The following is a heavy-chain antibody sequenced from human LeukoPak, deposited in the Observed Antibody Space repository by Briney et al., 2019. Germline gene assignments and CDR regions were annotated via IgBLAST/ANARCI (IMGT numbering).Heavy chain of an antibody. CDR1: GFIFNSYG. CDR3: AKDHRIAVAGTPFDY. Sequence: GGSLRLSCAASGFIFNSYGMHWVRQAPGKGLEWVATVSYDVANTYYGDSVKGRFTISRDNSKNTLYLQMNSLRAEDTAVYYCAKDHRIAVAGTPFDYWGQGTLVTVSS. CDR2: VSYDVANT. D-gene: IGHD6-19*01. J-gene: IGHJ4*02. V-gene: IGHV3-30*18.